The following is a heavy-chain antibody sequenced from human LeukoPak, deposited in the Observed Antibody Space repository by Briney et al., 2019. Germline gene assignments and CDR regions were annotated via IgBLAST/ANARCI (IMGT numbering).Heavy chain of an antibody. Sequence: SETLSLTCTVSGGSISSYYWSWIRQPPGKGLEWIGYIYYSGSTNYNPSLKSRVTISVDTSKNQFSLKLSSVTAADTAVYYCARRQPAPYCSSTSCYSWFDPWGQGTLVTVSS. CDR1: GGSISSYY. CDR3: ARRQPAPYCSSTSCYSWFDP. D-gene: IGHD2-2*01. CDR2: IYYSGST. J-gene: IGHJ5*02. V-gene: IGHV4-59*08.